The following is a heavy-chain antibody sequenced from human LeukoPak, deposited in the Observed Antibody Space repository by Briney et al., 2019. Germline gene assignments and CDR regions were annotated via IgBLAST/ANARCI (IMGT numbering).Heavy chain of an antibody. D-gene: IGHD3-10*01. CDR3: ANSYYYGSGNYRSFDF. CDR2: IYPGDSDT. CDR1: GYSFSSYW. Sequence: GESLKISCKGSGYSFSSYWIDWVRQMPGKGLEWMGIIYPGDSDTRYSPSFQGQVTISVDKSISTAYLQWSSLKASDTAMYYCANSYYYGSGNYRSFDFWGQGTLVTVSS. V-gene: IGHV5-51*01. J-gene: IGHJ4*02.